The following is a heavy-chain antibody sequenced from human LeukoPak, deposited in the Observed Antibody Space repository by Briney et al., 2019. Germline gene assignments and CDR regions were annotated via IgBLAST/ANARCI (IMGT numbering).Heavy chain of an antibody. CDR1: GGSFSDYY. Sequence: PSETLSLTCAVYGGSFSDYYWTWVRQPPGKGLERIGEINHSGSTKYNPSLKSRVTISVDTSKNQFSLTLSSVTAADTAVYFCTRCGGFDYLDDYWGQGTLVTVSS. CDR3: TRCGGFDYLDDY. V-gene: IGHV4-34*01. D-gene: IGHD5-12*01. CDR2: INHSGST. J-gene: IGHJ4*02.